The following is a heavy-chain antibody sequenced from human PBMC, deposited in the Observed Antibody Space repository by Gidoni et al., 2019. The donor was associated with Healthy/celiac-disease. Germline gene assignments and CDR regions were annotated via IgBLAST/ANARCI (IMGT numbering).Heavy chain of an antibody. CDR2: IWYDGSNK. V-gene: IGHV3-33*01. Sequence: QVQLVESGGGVVQPGRSLRLSCAASGFTFSSYGMHWVRQAPGKGLEWVAVIWYDGSNKYYADSVKGRFTISRDNSKNTLYLQMNSLRAEDTAVYYCASSGGDFWSPPGDYWGQGTLVTVSS. D-gene: IGHD3-3*01. CDR1: GFTFSSYG. CDR3: ASSGGDFWSPPGDY. J-gene: IGHJ4*02.